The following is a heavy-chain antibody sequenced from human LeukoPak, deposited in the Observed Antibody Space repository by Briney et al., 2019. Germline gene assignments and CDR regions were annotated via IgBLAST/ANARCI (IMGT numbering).Heavy chain of an antibody. CDR1: GYTFTGYY. J-gene: IGHJ4*02. Sequence: ASVKVSCKASGYTFTGYYMHWVRQAPGQGLEWMGWINPNSGGTNYAQKFQGRVTMTRDTSISTAYMELSRLRSDDTAVYYCAREYQLLFPIGYWGQGTLATVSS. D-gene: IGHD2-2*01. V-gene: IGHV1-2*02. CDR3: AREYQLLFPIGY. CDR2: INPNSGGT.